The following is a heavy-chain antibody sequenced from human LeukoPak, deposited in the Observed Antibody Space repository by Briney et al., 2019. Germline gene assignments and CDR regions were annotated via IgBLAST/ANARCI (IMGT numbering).Heavy chain of an antibody. J-gene: IGHJ4*02. CDR3: ASPAALYSSSWFYDY. CDR2: IIPIFGTA. Sequence: SVKVSCKASGGTFSSYAISWVRQAPGQGLEWMGGIIPIFGTANYAQKFQGRVTITADESTSTAYMELSSLRSEDTAVYYCASPAALYSSSWFYDYWGQGTLVTVSS. D-gene: IGHD6-13*01. V-gene: IGHV1-69*01. CDR1: GGTFSSYA.